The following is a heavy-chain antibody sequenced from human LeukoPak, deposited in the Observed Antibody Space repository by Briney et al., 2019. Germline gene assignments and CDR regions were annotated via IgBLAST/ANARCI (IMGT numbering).Heavy chain of an antibody. CDR3: ARGGVGGYDYDWFDP. CDR1: GYSISSGYY. V-gene: IGHV4-38-2*02. CDR2: IYHSGST. Sequence: SETLSLTCTVSGYSISSGYYWGWIGQPPGKGLEWIGSIYHSGSTYYNPSLKSRVTISVDTSKNQFSLKLSSVTAADTAVYYCARGGVGGYDYDWFDPWGQGTLATVSS. D-gene: IGHD5-12*01. J-gene: IGHJ5*02.